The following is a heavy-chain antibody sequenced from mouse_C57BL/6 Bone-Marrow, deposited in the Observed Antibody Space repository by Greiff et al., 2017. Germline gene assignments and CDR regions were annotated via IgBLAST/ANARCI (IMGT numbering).Heavy chain of an antibody. CDR1: GFPITSGYY. J-gene: IGHJ3*01. V-gene: IGHV12-3*01. Sequence: QVQLQQSGPGLVKPSQSLFLTCSITGFPITSGYYWIWIRQSPGKPLEWMGYITHSGETFYNPSLQSPISITRETSKNQFFLQLNSVTTEDTAMYYCAGDMDYYGSSPSFAYWGQGTLVTVSA. D-gene: IGHD1-1*01. CDR3: AGDMDYYGSSPSFAY. CDR2: ITHSGET.